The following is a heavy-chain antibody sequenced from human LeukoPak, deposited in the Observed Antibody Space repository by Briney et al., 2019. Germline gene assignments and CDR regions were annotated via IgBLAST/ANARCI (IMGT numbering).Heavy chain of an antibody. CDR2: ISYDGSNK. Sequence: PGGSLRLSCAASGSTFSSYAMHWVRQAPGKGLEWVAVISYDGSNKYYADFVKGRFTISRDNSKNTLYLQMNSLRAEDTAVYYCANLYYYDSSVDYWGQGTLVTVSS. V-gene: IGHV3-30-3*01. CDR3: ANLYYYDSSVDY. CDR1: GSTFSSYA. J-gene: IGHJ4*02. D-gene: IGHD3-22*01.